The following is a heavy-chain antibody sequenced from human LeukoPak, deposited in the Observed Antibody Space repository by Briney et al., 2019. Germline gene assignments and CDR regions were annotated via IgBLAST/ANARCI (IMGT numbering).Heavy chain of an antibody. J-gene: IGHJ4*02. Sequence: ASVKVSCKASGYMFTNYAMHWVRQAPGQRLEWMGWINAGNGNTKYSQKFQGIVTITRDTSATTAYMELSSLRSEDTAVYYCARGLLWFGELSPPGYWGQGTLVTVSS. CDR1: GYMFTNYA. V-gene: IGHV1-3*01. CDR2: INAGNGNT. CDR3: ARGLLWFGELSPPGY. D-gene: IGHD3-10*01.